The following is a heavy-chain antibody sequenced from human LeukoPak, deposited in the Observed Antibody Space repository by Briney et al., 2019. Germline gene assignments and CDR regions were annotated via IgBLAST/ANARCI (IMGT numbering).Heavy chain of an antibody. CDR1: GSTFSNYE. CDR3: ATGTIYY. J-gene: IGHJ4*02. CDR2: ISTSGSTI. V-gene: IGHV3-48*03. Sequence: GGSLRLSCAASGSTFSNYEVNWVRQAPGKGLEWVSYISTSGSTIYYADSVKGRFAISRDNAKNSVYLQMNSLRAEDTAVYYCATGTIYYWGQGALVTVSS. D-gene: IGHD1-1*01.